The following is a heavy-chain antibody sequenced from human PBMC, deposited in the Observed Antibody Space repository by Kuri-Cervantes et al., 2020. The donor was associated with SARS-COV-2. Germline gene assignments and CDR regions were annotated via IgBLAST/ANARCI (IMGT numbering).Heavy chain of an antibody. Sequence: GSLRLSCTVSGGSISSYYWSWIRQPPGKGLEWIGYIYYSGSTNYNPSLKSRVTISVDTSKNQFSLKLSSVTAADTAVYYCARHGVFAYSPFDYWGQGTLVTVSS. D-gene: IGHD6-13*01. CDR3: ARHGVFAYSPFDY. V-gene: IGHV4-59*08. CDR2: IYYSGST. J-gene: IGHJ4*02. CDR1: GGSISSYY.